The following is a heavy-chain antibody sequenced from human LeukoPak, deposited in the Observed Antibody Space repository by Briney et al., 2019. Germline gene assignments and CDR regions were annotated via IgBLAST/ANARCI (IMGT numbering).Heavy chain of an antibody. CDR3: AIVKGGSKKSIDY. CDR1: GYTFTGYY. J-gene: IGHJ4*02. V-gene: IGHV1-2*02. D-gene: IGHD1-26*01. Sequence: ASVKVSCKASGYTFTGYYMHWVRQAPGQGLEWMEWINPNSGGTNYAQKFQGRVTMTRDTSISTAYMELSRLRSDDTAVYYCAIVKGGSKKSIDYWGQGTLVTVSS. CDR2: INPNSGGT.